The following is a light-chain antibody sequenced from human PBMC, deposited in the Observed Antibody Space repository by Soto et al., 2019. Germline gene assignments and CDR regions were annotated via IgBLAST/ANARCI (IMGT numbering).Light chain of an antibody. J-gene: IGKJ1*01. CDR1: QSVRRSY. Sequence: EIVMTQSPATLSVSPGERATLSCRASQSVRRSYLPWYQQKPGQAPXPLIYGASTSPTGIPDMFSGGGAGTDFTLTISRLEPEDFAVYFCHQYGYSPQAFGQGTKVDI. CDR2: GAS. CDR3: HQYGYSPQA. V-gene: IGKV3-20*01.